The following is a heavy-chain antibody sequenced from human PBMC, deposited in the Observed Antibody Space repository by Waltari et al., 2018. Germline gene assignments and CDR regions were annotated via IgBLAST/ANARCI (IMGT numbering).Heavy chain of an antibody. D-gene: IGHD2-15*01. J-gene: IGHJ5*02. CDR3: ARVAEGYCSGGSCREINWFDP. CDR1: GYTFTGYY. V-gene: IGHV1-2*06. CDR2: INPNSGGT. Sequence: QVQLVQSGAEVKKPGASVKVSCKASGYTFTGYYMHWVRQAPGQGLEWMGRINPNSGGTNYAQKFQGRVTMTRDTSISTAYMELSRLRSDDTAVYYCARVAEGYCSGGSCREINWFDPWGQGTLVTVSS.